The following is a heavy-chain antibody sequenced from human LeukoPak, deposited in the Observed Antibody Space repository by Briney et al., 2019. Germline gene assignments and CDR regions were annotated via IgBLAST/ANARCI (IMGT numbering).Heavy chain of an antibody. D-gene: IGHD6-19*01. CDR3: ARTLAVAGYYGMDV. CDR1: GYTFTGYY. CDR2: INPNSGGT. J-gene: IGHJ6*02. Sequence: ASVTVSCKASGYTFTGYYMHWVRQAPGQGLEWMGWINPNSGGTNYAQKFQGRVTMTRDTSISTAYMELSRLRSDDTAVYYCARTLAVAGYYGMDVWGQGTTVTVSS. V-gene: IGHV1-2*02.